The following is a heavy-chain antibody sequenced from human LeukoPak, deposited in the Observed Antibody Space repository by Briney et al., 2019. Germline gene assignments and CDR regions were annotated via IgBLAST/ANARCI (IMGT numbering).Heavy chain of an antibody. CDR1: GVSISSANW. CDR3: AGSGYSYGSHFDY. CDR2: IYHSGST. Sequence: SVTLSLTCAVSGVSISSANWWSWVRQPPGKGLEWIGEIYHSGSTNYNPSLKSRVTISVDKSKNQFSLKLSSVTAADTAVYFCAGSGYSYGSHFDYWGQGTLVTVSS. V-gene: IGHV4-4*02. J-gene: IGHJ4*02. D-gene: IGHD5-18*01.